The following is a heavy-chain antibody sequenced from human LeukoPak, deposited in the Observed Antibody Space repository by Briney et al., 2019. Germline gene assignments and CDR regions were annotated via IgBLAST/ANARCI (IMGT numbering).Heavy chain of an antibody. J-gene: IGHJ4*02. V-gene: IGHV3-48*04. CDR1: GFIFNNYW. CDR3: ARESIAVAGRDYFDY. CDR2: ISSSGSTI. D-gene: IGHD6-19*01. Sequence: GGSLRLSCAASGFIFNNYWMTWARQAPGKGLEWVSYISSSGSTIYYADSVKGRFTISRDNAKNSLYLQMNSLRAEDTAVYYCARESIAVAGRDYFDYWGQGTLVTVSS.